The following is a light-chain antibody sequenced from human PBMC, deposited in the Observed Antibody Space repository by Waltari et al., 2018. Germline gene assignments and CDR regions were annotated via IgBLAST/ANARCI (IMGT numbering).Light chain of an antibody. Sequence: DIQMTQAPSSLSASVGDRVTITCRARQGISNYLAWCQQKPGKAPKSLIYAASSLQSVVPSQFSGSASVTDFTLPLRILQPAPFPTYSCQLYHSYPSFGHGPPLDIK. CDR3: QLYHSYPS. V-gene: IGKV1-16*02. CDR1: QGISNY. J-gene: IGKJ5*01. CDR2: AAS.